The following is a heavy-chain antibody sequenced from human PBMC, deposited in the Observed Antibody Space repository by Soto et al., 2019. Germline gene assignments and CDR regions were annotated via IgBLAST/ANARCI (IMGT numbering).Heavy chain of an antibody. Sequence: EVQLVESGGGLVQPGGSLRLSCAASGFTFSDHYMDWVRQAPGKGLEWVGRIKNKANSYATEYAASMKGRLTISRDDSRNSLYLQRTGLKAGDRAVYYCARVGLSSASPISRRLAYWGQGTWSPSPQ. D-gene: IGHD6-6*01. CDR2: IKNKANSYAT. CDR3: ARVGLSSASPISRRLAY. V-gene: IGHV3-72*01. J-gene: IGHJ4*02. CDR1: GFTFSDHY.